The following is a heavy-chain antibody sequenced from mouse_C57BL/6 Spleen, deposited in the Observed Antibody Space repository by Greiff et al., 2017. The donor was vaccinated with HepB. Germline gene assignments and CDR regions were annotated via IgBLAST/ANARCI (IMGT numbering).Heavy chain of an antibody. Sequence: EVQLQQSGPELVKPGASVKISCKASGYSFTGYYMNWVKQSPEKSLEWIGEINPSTGGTTYNQKFKAKATLTVDKSSSTAYMQLKSLTSEDSAVYYCASYDYGSSYEGNWFAYWGQGTLVTVSA. CDR2: INPSTGGT. CDR1: GYSFTGYY. J-gene: IGHJ3*01. CDR3: ASYDYGSSYEGNWFAY. V-gene: IGHV1-42*01. D-gene: IGHD1-1*01.